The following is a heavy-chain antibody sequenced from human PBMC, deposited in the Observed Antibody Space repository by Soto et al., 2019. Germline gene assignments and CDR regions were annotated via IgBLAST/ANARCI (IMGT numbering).Heavy chain of an antibody. J-gene: IGHJ6*02. V-gene: IGHV3-33*01. CDR1: GFPFWHYG. D-gene: IGHD6-19*01. Sequence: QVQLVESGGGVVQPGRSLRLSCVGSGFPFWHYGMHWVRQAPGKGLEWVAVIWSDGNKESYADSVKGRFAISRDSSKDTLYLEMNSLRVQASAVYFCARDRNGGWFHMDVWGQGTTVSVSS. CDR2: IWSDGNKE. CDR3: ARDRNGGWFHMDV.